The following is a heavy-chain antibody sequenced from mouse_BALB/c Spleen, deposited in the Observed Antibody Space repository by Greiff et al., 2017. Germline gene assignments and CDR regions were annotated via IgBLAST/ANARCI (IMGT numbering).Heavy chain of an antibody. CDR2: INPSTGYT. CDR1: GYTFTSYW. Sequence: VKLQESGAELAKPGASVRISCKASGYTFTSYWMHWVKQRPGQGLEWIGYINPSTGYTEYNQKFKDKATLTADKSSSTAYMQLSSLTSEDSAVYYCARGYDLYYYAMDYWGQGTSVTVSS. J-gene: IGHJ4*01. CDR3: ARGYDLYYYAMDY. V-gene: IGHV1-7*01. D-gene: IGHD2-2*01.